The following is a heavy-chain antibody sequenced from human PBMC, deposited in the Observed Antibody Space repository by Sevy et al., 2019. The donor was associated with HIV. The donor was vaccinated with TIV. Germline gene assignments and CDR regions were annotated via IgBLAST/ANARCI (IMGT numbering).Heavy chain of an antibody. CDR2: ISAYNGNT. CDR1: GYTFTSYG. V-gene: IGHV1-18*01. CDR3: ARDGSGSYYGSSVQH. D-gene: IGHD1-26*01. J-gene: IGHJ1*01. Sequence: ASVKVSCKASGYTFTSYGISWVRQAPGQGLEWMGWISAYNGNTNYAQKLQGRVTMTTDTSTSTAYMELRSLGSDDTAVYYCARDGSGSYYGSSVQHWGQDTLVTVSS.